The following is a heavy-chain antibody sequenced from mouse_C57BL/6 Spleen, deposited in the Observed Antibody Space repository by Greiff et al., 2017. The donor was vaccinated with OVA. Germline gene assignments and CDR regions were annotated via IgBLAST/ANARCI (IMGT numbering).Heavy chain of an antibody. V-gene: IGHV1-26*01. CDR1: GYTFTDYY. J-gene: IGHJ3*01. CDR2: INPNNGGT. CDR3: ARPEIYYGSGYAWFAY. D-gene: IGHD1-1*01. Sequence: EVQLQQSGPELVKPGASVKISCKASGYTFTDYYMNWVKQSHGKSLEWIGDINPNNGGTSYNQKFKGKATLTVDKSSSTAYMELRSLTSEDSAVYNCARPEIYYGSGYAWFAYWGQGTLVTVSA.